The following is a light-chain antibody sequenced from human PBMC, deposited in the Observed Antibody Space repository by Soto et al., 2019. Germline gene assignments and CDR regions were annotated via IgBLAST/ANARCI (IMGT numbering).Light chain of an antibody. V-gene: IGLV2-14*03. CDR2: DVN. Sequence: QSVLTQPASVSGSPGQSITISCTGTSSDIGAYNFVSWYQQHPGKAPKLMLYDVNIRPSGVSNRFSGSKSGNTASLTISGLQAEDEAEYYCTSWTTSTTMIFGGGIKLTVL. CDR3: TSWTTSTTMI. J-gene: IGLJ2*01. CDR1: SSDIGAYNF.